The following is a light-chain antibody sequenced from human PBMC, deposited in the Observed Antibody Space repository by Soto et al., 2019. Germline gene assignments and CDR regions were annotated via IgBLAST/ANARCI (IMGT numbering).Light chain of an antibody. CDR2: GTS. CDR1: QAIRTD. J-gene: IGKJ1*01. CDR3: LQDYSYPRT. V-gene: IGKV1-6*01. Sequence: AIQMTQSPSSLSASVGDRVTITCRASQAIRTDLGWYQQRPGKAPKLLIYGTSNLQSGVPSRFNGSGSGTNFTLTINSLQPEDFATYYCLQDYSYPRTFGQGTKVDIK.